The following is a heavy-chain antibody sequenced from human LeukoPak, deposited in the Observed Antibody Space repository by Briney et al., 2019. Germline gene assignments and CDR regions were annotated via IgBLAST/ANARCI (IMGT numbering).Heavy chain of an antibody. CDR2: ISGSGGST. Sequence: GSLRLSCAASGFTFSSYAMSWVRRAPGKGLEWVSAISGSGGSTYYADSVKGRFTISRDNSKNTLYLQMNSLRAEDTAVYYCASTVVVTALFDYWGQGTLVTVSS. D-gene: IGHD2-21*02. V-gene: IGHV3-23*01. CDR3: ASTVVVTALFDY. J-gene: IGHJ4*02. CDR1: GFTFSSYA.